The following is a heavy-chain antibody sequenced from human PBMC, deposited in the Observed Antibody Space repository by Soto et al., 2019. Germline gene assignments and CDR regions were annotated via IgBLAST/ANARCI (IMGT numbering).Heavy chain of an antibody. Sequence: SVKVSCKASGGTFSSYAISWVRQAPGQGLEWMGGIIPIFGTANYAQKFQGRVTITADKSTSTAYMELSSLRSGDTAVYYCARGDGAHRFDYWGQGTLVTVSS. CDR1: GGTFSSYA. D-gene: IGHD4-17*01. CDR3: ARGDGAHRFDY. V-gene: IGHV1-69*06. J-gene: IGHJ4*02. CDR2: IIPIFGTA.